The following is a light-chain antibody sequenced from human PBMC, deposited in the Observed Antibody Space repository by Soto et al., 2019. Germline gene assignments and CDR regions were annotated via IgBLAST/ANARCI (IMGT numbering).Light chain of an antibody. V-gene: IGLV2-14*01. J-gene: IGLJ2*01. CDR1: SSDVGGYNY. CDR2: DVS. Sequence: QSALTQPASVSGSPGQSITISCTGTSSDVGGYNYVSWYQQHPGKAPKLLIYDVSDRPSGVSNRFSGSKSDNTASLTISGLQAEDEAVYYCSSYTYTTTLVVFGGGTKVTVL. CDR3: SSYTYTTTLVV.